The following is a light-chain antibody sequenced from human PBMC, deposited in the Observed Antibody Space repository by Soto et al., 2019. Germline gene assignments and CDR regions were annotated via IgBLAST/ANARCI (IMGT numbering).Light chain of an antibody. CDR2: VEDSGSY. V-gene: IGLV4-60*03. J-gene: IGLJ3*02. CDR3: EMWDSNSWV. Sequence: QPVLTQSSSASASLGSAVKLTCTLSSGHSSHMIAWHQQQSGKAPRYLMKVEDSGSYNKGSGVPDRFSGSSSGADRHLTISNLQSEDEADYYCEMWDSNSWVFGGGTKLTVL. CDR1: SGHSSHM.